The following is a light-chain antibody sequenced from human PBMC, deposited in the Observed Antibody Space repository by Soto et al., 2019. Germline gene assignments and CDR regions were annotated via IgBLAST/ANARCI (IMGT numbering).Light chain of an antibody. CDR3: AAWDDSLNGPKYV. Sequence: QSVLTQPPSASGTPGQRVTISCSGSSSNIGSNTVNWYQQLPGTAPKLLIYSNNRRPSGVPDRFSGSKSGTSASLAISGLQSEDEADYYWAAWDDSLNGPKYVFGTGTKVPVL. V-gene: IGLV1-44*01. J-gene: IGLJ1*01. CDR2: SNN. CDR1: SSNIGSNT.